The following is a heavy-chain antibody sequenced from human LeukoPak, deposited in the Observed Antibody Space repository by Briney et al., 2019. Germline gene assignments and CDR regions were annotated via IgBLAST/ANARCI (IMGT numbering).Heavy chain of an antibody. CDR2: INPNSGGT. D-gene: IGHD6-19*01. J-gene: IGHJ4*02. Sequence: ASVKVSCKASGYTFNGYYMHWVRQARGQGLEWMGWINPNSGGTNYAQKFQGRVTMTRDTSISTAYMELSRLRSDDTAVYYCARDIVGYSSGWYDYWGQGTLVTVSS. CDR3: ARDIVGYSSGWYDY. V-gene: IGHV1-2*02. CDR1: GYTFNGYY.